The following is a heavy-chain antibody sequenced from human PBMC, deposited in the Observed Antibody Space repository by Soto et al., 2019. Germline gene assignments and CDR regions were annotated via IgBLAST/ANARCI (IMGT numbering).Heavy chain of an antibody. D-gene: IGHD3-22*01. J-gene: IGHJ3*01. CDR2: ISHDGNSH. CDR3: VKAQERSAQYFAVVITAFDF. CDR1: GFSFSNYG. Sequence: QVHLVESGGGVVQPGRSLRLSCEGSGFSFSNYGIHWVRQAPGKGLEWVAVISHDGNSHHLADSVRGRFTISRDNSKNPVFLHMTSLRREDSAVYHCVKAQERSAQYFAVVITAFDFWGQGTMVTVSS. V-gene: IGHV3-30*18.